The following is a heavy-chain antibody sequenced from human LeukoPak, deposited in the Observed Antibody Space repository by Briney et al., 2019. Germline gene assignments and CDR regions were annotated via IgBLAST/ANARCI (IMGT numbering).Heavy chain of an antibody. J-gene: IGHJ4*02. CDR2: IYYTGRT. V-gene: IGHV4-39*01. CDR1: GGSISSSSYY. D-gene: IGHD3-16*01. CDR3: ASLGKLGYYFDY. Sequence: SETLSLTCTVSGGSISSSSYYWGWIREPPGKGLEWIGSIYYTGRTYYNPSLESRVTISVDQSKKQFSLKLSSVPAADTAMYYCASLGKLGYYFDYWGQGTLVTVSS.